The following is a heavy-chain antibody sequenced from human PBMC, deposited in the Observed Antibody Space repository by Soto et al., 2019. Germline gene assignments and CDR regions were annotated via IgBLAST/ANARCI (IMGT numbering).Heavy chain of an antibody. CDR1: GGTFSSYA. Sequence: SVKVSCKASGGTFSSYAISWVRQAPGQGLEWMGGIIPIFGTANYAQKFQGRVTITADESTSTAYMELSSLRSEDTAVYYCARDWKYYYGSGIPYGMDVWGQGTTVTVSS. D-gene: IGHD3-10*01. CDR3: ARDWKYYYGSGIPYGMDV. J-gene: IGHJ6*02. CDR2: IIPIFGTA. V-gene: IGHV1-69*13.